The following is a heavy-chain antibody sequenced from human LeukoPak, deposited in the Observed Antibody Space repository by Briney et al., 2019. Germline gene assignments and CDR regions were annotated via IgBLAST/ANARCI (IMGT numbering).Heavy chain of an antibody. Sequence: GASVKVSCKASGYTFTSYGISWVRQAPGQGLEWMGWINPNSGGTNYAQKFQGRVTITRDTSISTAYMELSRLRSDDTAVYYCARDGEAVAGTRLPSYWYFDLWGRGTLVTVSS. J-gene: IGHJ2*01. D-gene: IGHD6-19*01. CDR3: ARDGEAVAGTRLPSYWYFDL. V-gene: IGHV1-2*02. CDR1: GYTFTSYG. CDR2: INPNSGGT.